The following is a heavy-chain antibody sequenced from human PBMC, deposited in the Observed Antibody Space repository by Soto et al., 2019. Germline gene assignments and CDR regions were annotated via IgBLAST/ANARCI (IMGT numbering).Heavy chain of an antibody. CDR1: GFTFSSYG. CDR3: ARDYSPDYDSSGYYGY. Sequence: PGGSLRLSCAASGFTFSSYGMHWVRQAPGKGLEWVAVIWYDGSNKYYADSVRGRFTISRDNSKNTLYLQMNSLRAEDTAVYYCARDYSPDYDSSGYYGYWGQGTLVTVSS. D-gene: IGHD3-22*01. V-gene: IGHV3-33*01. CDR2: IWYDGSNK. J-gene: IGHJ4*02.